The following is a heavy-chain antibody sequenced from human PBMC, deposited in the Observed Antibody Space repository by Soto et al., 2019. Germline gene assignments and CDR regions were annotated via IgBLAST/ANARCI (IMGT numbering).Heavy chain of an antibody. Sequence: PGGSLRLSCAASGVSFNSYDMHWIRQAPGKGPEWVAIISYDGSNTYYSDSVRGRFTISRDNSKDTLYLQMHSLRSEDTAIYYCARISRYCSGGDYHAWGQGXQVTVSS. CDR2: ISYDGSNT. D-gene: IGHD2-15*01. V-gene: IGHV3-30*03. CDR3: ARISRYCSGGDYHA. CDR1: GVSFNSYD. J-gene: IGHJ5*02.